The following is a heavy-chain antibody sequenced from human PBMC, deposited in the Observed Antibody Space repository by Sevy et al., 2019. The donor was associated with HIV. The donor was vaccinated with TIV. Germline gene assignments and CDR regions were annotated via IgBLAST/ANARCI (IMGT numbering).Heavy chain of an antibody. V-gene: IGHV3-21*01. D-gene: IGHD3-16*02. CDR1: GFTFGSYS. J-gene: IGHJ5*02. CDR3: TSHLNRYWFDP. CDR2: INNDGSYV. Sequence: GGSLRLSCGASGFTFGSYSMNWVRQAPGKGLEWVSSINNDGSYVIYADSVKGRFTISRDNAKNSLYLQMNSLRVKNTAVYYCTSHLNRYWFDPWGQGTLVTVSS.